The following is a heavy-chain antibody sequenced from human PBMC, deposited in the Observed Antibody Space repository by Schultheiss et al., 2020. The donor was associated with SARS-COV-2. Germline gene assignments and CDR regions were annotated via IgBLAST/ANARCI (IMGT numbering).Heavy chain of an antibody. J-gene: IGHJ4*02. Sequence: SVKVSCKASGYTFTSYGISWVRQAPGQGLEWMGGIIPIFGTANYAQKFQGRVTITADKSTSTAYMELSSLRSEDTAVYYCARTEAGTYFDYWGQGTLVTVSS. CDR2: IIPIFGTA. V-gene: IGHV1-69*06. CDR1: GYTFTSYG. CDR3: ARTEAGTYFDY. D-gene: IGHD6-13*01.